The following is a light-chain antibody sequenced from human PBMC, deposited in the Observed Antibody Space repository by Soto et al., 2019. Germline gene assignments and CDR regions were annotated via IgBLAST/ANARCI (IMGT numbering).Light chain of an antibody. V-gene: IGLV1-40*01. Sequence: QLVLTQPPSVSGAPGQRVTISCTGSSSNIGSSFDVHWYQHLPGTAPKLLIYGSTQRPSGVPDRFSGSKSGTSASLAISGLQSEDEADYYCAAWDDSLYGVVFGGGTKLTVL. CDR3: AAWDDSLYGVV. CDR1: SSNIGSSFD. CDR2: GST. J-gene: IGLJ2*01.